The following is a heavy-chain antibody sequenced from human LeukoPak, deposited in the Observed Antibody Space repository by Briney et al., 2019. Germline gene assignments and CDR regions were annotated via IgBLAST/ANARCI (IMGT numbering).Heavy chain of an antibody. CDR2: ISYDGSNQ. D-gene: IGHD3-16*01. Sequence: PGGSLRLSCAASGFTFSNYDMNWVRQAPGKGLEWVAVISYDGSNQYYGESGKGRFTISRDNSKSTLYLQMNILRPEDTALYYCAKGRGGYYYHDMDVWGQGTTVTVSS. CDR3: AKGRGGYYYHDMDV. J-gene: IGHJ6*02. CDR1: GFTFSNYD. V-gene: IGHV3-30*18.